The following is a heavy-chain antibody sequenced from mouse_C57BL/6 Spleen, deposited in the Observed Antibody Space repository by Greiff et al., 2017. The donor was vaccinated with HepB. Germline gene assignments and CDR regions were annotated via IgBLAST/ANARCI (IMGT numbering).Heavy chain of an antibody. CDR1: GYTFTSYW. D-gene: IGHD1-1*01. Sequence: QVQLQQPGAELVMPGASVKLSCKASGYTFTSYWMHWVKQRPGQGLEWIGEIDPSDSYTNYNQKFKGKSTLTVDKSSSTAYMQLSSLTSDDSAVYYCARHYYGSSYYFDYWGQGTTLTVSS. CDR2: IDPSDSYT. V-gene: IGHV1-69*01. J-gene: IGHJ2*01. CDR3: ARHYYGSSYYFDY.